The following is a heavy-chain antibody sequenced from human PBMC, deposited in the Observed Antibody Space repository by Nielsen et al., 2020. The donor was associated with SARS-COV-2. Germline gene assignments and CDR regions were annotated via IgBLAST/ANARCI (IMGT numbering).Heavy chain of an antibody. CDR3: AKELRRYYYGSGSYFSGGYYYYGMDV. CDR2: ISYDGSNK. J-gene: IGHJ6*02. V-gene: IGHV3-30*18. D-gene: IGHD3-10*01. Sequence: VRQAPGKGLEWVAVISYDGSNKYYADSVKGRFTISRDNSKNTLYLQMNSLRAEDTAVYYCAKELRRYYYGSGSYFSGGYYYYGMDVWGQGTTVTVSS.